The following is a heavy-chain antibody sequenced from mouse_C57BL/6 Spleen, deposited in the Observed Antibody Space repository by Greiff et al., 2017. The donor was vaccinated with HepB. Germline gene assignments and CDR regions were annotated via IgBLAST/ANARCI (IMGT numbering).Heavy chain of an antibody. CDR2: ISYSGST. J-gene: IGHJ1*03. CDR1: GYSITSGYD. V-gene: IGHV3-1*01. CDR3: ARGGDGESYWYFDV. D-gene: IGHD2-13*01. Sequence: EVKLVESGPGMVKPSQSLSLTCTVSGYSITSGYDWHWIRHFPGNKPECMGYISYSGSTNYNPSLKSRISITQDTSKNQFFLKLNSVTTEDTATYYCARGGDGESYWYFDVWGTGTTVTVSS.